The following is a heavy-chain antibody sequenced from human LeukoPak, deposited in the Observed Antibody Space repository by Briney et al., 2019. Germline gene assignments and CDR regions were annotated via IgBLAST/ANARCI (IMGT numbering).Heavy chain of an antibody. J-gene: IGHJ4*02. Sequence: PSETLSLTCAVYGGSFSGYYWSWIRQPPGKGLEWIGEINHSGSTNYNPSLKSRVTISVDTSKNQFSLKLSSVTAADTAVYYCARGPIFTMRKPASWCDYWGQGTLVTVSS. CDR2: INHSGST. V-gene: IGHV4-34*01. CDR3: ARGPIFTMRKPASWCDY. D-gene: IGHD3-22*01. CDR1: GGSFSGYY.